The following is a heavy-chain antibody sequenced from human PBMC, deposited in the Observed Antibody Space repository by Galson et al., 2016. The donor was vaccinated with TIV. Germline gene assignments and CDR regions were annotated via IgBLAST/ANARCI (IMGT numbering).Heavy chain of an antibody. V-gene: IGHV1-69*01. CDR2: IIPIFNIA. CDR1: GGIFRNYP. J-gene: IGHJ2*01. D-gene: IGHD3-22*01. Sequence: CKASGGIFRNYPISWVRQAPGQGLEWMGGIIPIFNIADYAQKFQGRVTITADESARTVSMELSSLRSDDTAVYYCARAGGGYHDTYWYFDLWGRGTLVTVSS. CDR3: ARAGGGYHDTYWYFDL.